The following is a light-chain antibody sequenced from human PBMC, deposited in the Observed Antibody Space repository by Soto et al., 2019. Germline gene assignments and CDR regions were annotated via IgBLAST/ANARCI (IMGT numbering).Light chain of an antibody. CDR3: QQYSSLPHT. CDR2: GIS. V-gene: IGKV3-20*01. Sequence: ENVLTQSPGTLSLSPGERATLSCRASQTVTNSFFAWYQQKPGRAPRLLIYGISSRATGIPDRFSGSGSGTDFTLTISRLEPEDFVVYFCQQYSSLPHTFGQGTKLEVK. CDR1: QTVTNSF. J-gene: IGKJ2*01.